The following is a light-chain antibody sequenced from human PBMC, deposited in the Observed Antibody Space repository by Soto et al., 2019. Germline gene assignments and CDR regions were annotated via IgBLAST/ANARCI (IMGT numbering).Light chain of an antibody. V-gene: IGKV1-12*01. CDR3: QQANSFPLT. Sequence: IQMTQSPSSVFASVGDRVTITCRASQRINDWLAWYQQKTGEAPKLLIYSASDLQSGVPSRFSGSGSGTDSTLTINSLQPEDFATYYCQQANSFPLTFGGGTKVEIK. CDR2: SAS. CDR1: QRINDW. J-gene: IGKJ4*01.